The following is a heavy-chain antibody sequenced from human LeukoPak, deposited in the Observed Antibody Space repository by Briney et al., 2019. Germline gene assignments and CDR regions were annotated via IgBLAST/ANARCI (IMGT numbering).Heavy chain of an antibody. CDR2: ISSGSSYV. CDR3: ARGYVTLGYFDY. V-gene: IGHV3-21*01. J-gene: IGHJ4*02. CDR1: GFTFSTYS. Sequence: GGSLRLSCAASGFTFSTYSINWVRQAPGKGLEWVSSISSGSSYVYYADSVKGRFTFSRDNAKNSLYLQMNSLRAEDTAVYYCARGYVTLGYFDYWGQGTLVTVSS. D-gene: IGHD3-16*01.